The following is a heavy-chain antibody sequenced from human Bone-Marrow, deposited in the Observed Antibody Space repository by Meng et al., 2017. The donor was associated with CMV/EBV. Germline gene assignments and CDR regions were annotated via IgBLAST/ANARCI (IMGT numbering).Heavy chain of an antibody. CDR1: GFTFSSHN. Sequence: GGSLRLSCAASGFTFSSHNMNWVRQAPGKGLEWVSSISNNNNYIYYADSVKGRFTISRDNAKNSLYLQKNSVRAEDTAVYYCARGDSSGYHYWGQGTMVTVSS. D-gene: IGHD3-22*01. J-gene: IGHJ4*02. CDR2: ISNNNNYI. CDR3: ARGDSSGYHY. V-gene: IGHV3-21*01.